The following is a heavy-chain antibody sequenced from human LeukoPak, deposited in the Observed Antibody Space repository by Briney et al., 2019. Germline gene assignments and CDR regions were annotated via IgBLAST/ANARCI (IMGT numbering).Heavy chain of an antibody. D-gene: IGHD3-3*01. Sequence: SETLSLTCTVSGGSISGYYWSWIRQPPGKGLEWIGYIYYSGSTNYNPSLKSRVTISVDTSKNQFSLKLSSVTAADTAVYYCARLFKGYYYGMDVWGQGTTVTVSS. CDR3: ARLFKGYYYGMDV. CDR2: IYYSGST. J-gene: IGHJ6*02. V-gene: IGHV4-59*08. CDR1: GGSISGYY.